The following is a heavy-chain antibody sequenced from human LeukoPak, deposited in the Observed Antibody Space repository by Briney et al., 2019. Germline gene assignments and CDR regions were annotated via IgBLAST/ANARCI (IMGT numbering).Heavy chain of an antibody. V-gene: IGHV3-21*01. CDR3: PRLVWGGGSLDAIAV. D-gene: IGHD3-16*01. CDR1: GFTFSSYS. J-gene: IGHJ3*01. Sequence: SGGSLRLSCIASGFTFSSYSMNWVRQAPGKGLEWVSCITSDSSYMYYADSVKGRFTISRDNAKNSLCLQMNSLRAEDTAVYYCPRLVWGGGSLDAIAVCSQGTMVTVSS. CDR2: ITSDSSYM.